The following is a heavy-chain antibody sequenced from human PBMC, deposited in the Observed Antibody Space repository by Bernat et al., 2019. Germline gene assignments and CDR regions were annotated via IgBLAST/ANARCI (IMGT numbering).Heavy chain of an antibody. J-gene: IGHJ3*02. Sequence: QVQLVQSGAEVKKPGSSVKVSCKASGGTFSSYAISWVRQAPGQGLEWMGGIIPIFGTANYAQKVQGKVTVTADKSTSTAHMGLSSLRSEDTAVYYCAREAYGGNDCGAFDIWGQGTMVTVSS. CDR3: AREAYGGNDCGAFDI. D-gene: IGHD5-12*01. V-gene: IGHV1-69*06. CDR1: GGTFSSYA. CDR2: IIPIFGTA.